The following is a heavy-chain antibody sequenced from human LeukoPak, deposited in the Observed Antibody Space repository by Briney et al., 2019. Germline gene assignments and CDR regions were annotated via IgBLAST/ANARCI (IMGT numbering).Heavy chain of an antibody. V-gene: IGHV3-30*02. CDR2: IRYDGSDQ. CDR3: ARVVREQLVPYFDY. Sequence: GGSLRLSCAASGFTFSSYGIHWVRQAPGKGLDWVAFIRYDGSDQNYTDSVKGRFTISRDNSKNTLYLQMNSLRAEDTAVYYCARVVREQLVPYFDYWGQGTLVTVSS. J-gene: IGHJ4*02. CDR1: GFTFSSYG. D-gene: IGHD6-6*01.